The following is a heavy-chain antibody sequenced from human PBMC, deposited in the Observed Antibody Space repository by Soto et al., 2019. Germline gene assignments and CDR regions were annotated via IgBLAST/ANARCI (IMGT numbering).Heavy chain of an antibody. CDR1: GFTFSSYS. V-gene: IGHV3-23*01. Sequence: GGSLRLSCAVSGFTFSSYSFTWVRQAPGKGLQWVSGISIGGTHTFYADSVKGRFTIPRDNSKNTLYLQMNSLRAEDTAVYYCAKDPDGSGSYFDYWGQGTLVTVSS. CDR2: ISIGGTHT. D-gene: IGHD3-10*01. J-gene: IGHJ4*02. CDR3: AKDPDGSGSYFDY.